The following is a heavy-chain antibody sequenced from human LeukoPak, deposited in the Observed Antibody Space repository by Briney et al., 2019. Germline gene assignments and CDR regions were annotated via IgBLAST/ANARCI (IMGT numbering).Heavy chain of an antibody. V-gene: IGHV3-53*01. CDR2: IFNGGST. CDR1: GFAVSSNH. D-gene: IGHD2-2*01. J-gene: IGHJ1*01. Sequence: PGGSLRLSCAASGFAVSSNHMNWVRQAPGKGLEWVSVIFNGGSTYYADSVKGRFTISRDNSKNTLYLQMNSLRAEDTAVYYCATYSSSNGREFQYWGQGTLVTVSS. CDR3: ATYSSSNGREFQY.